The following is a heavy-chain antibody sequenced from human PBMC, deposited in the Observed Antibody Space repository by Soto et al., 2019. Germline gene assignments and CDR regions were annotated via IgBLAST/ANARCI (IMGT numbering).Heavy chain of an antibody. Sequence: GGSLILSCAASGFTFSSYSMNWVRQAPGKGLEWVSYISSSSSTIYYADSVKGRFTISRDNAKNSLYLQMNSLRDEDTAVYYCARDAYYYDSSGYYQAYDYWGQGTLVTVSS. D-gene: IGHD3-22*01. CDR3: ARDAYYYDSSGYYQAYDY. V-gene: IGHV3-48*02. CDR2: ISSSSSTI. J-gene: IGHJ4*02. CDR1: GFTFSSYS.